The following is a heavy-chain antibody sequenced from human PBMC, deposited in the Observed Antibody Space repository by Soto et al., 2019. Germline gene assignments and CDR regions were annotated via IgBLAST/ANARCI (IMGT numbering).Heavy chain of an antibody. J-gene: IGHJ5*02. CDR1: GGSISSGGYY. CDR2: IYYSGST. V-gene: IGHV4-31*11. CDR3: ARVGRYYGSGSSAGTWFDP. Sequence: SETLSLTCAVSGGSISSGGYYWSWIRQHPGKGLEWIGYIYYSGSTYYNPSLKSRVTISVDTSKNQFSLKLSSVTAADTAVYYCARVGRYYGSGSSAGTWFDPCGQGTLVTVSS. D-gene: IGHD3-10*01.